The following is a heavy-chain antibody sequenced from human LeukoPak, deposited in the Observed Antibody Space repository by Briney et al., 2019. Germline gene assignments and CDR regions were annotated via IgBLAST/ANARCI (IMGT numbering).Heavy chain of an antibody. J-gene: IGHJ4*02. CDR3: ARQSVAAAGDFDY. V-gene: IGHV4-38-2*01. CDR2: IYHSGST. CDR1: GYSISSGYY. Sequence: SETLSLTCAVSGYSISSGYYWGWIRQPPGKGLEWIGSIYHSGSTDYNPSLKSRVTISVDTSKNQFSLKLSSVTAADTAVYYCARQSVAAAGDFDYWGQGTLVTVSS. D-gene: IGHD6-13*01.